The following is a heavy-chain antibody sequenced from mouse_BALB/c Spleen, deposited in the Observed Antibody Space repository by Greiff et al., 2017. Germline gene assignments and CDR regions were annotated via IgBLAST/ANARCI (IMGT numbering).Heavy chain of an antibody. D-gene: IGHD1-1*01. J-gene: IGHJ2*01. V-gene: IGHV8-8*01. CDR2: IWWDDDK. CDR3: ARTPGSSPYYFDY. Sequence: QVTLKVSGPGILQPSQTLSLTCSFSGFSLSTSGMGVGWIRQPSGQGLEWLAHIWWDDDKRYNPALKSRLTISKDTSSNQVFLKIASVDTADTATYYCARTPGSSPYYFDYWGQGTTLTVSS. CDR1: GFSLSTSGMG.